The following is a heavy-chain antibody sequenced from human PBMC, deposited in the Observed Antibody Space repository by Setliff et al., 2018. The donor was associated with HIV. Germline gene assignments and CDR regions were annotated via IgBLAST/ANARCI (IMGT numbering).Heavy chain of an antibody. CDR3: AKMGSPVGPDAFDI. CDR2: INQDGSEQ. CDR1: GFTFSSYW. J-gene: IGHJ3*02. Sequence: PGGSLRLSCAASGFTFSSYWMTWVRQAPGKGLEWVANINQDGSEQNFVDSVTGRFTISRDNAKNSLYLRMNSLRAEDTAIYYCAKMGSPVGPDAFDIWGQGTMVTVSS. D-gene: IGHD2-8*01. V-gene: IGHV3-7*03.